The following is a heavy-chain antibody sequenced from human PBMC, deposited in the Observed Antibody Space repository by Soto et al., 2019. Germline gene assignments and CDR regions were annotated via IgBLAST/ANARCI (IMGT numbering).Heavy chain of an antibody. J-gene: IGHJ6*02. D-gene: IGHD3-3*01. V-gene: IGHV3-15*01. Sequence: EVQLVESGGGLVKPGGSLRLSCAASGFTFSNAWMSWVRQAPGKGLEWVGRIKSKTDGGTTDYAAPVKGRFTISREDSKNTLYLQMNSLKTEDTAVYYCTTDLGRFLEWLLFRYYGMDVWGQGTTVTVSS. CDR2: IKSKTDGGTT. CDR3: TTDLGRFLEWLLFRYYGMDV. CDR1: GFTFSNAW.